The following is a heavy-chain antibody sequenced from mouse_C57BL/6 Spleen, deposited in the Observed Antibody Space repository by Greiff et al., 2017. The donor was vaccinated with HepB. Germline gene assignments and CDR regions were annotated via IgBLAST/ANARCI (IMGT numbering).Heavy chain of an antibody. CDR1: GYAFSSSW. V-gene: IGHV1-82*01. D-gene: IGHD4-1*01. Sequence: QVQLQQPGPELVKPGASVKISCKASGYAFSSSWMNWVKQRPGKGLEWIGRIYPGDGDTNYNGKFKGKATLTADKSSSTAYMQLSSLTSEDSAVYFCAKSGTGDAGFAYWGQGTLVTVSA. CDR3: AKSGTGDAGFAY. CDR2: IYPGDGDT. J-gene: IGHJ3*01.